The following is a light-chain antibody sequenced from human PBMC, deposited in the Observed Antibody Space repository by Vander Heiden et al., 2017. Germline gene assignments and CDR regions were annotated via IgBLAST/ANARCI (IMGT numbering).Light chain of an antibody. J-gene: IGKJ2*01. Sequence: EIVLTHSPATLSLSPGERATLPCQAMQGVYSYLAWYQQKSGQAPRLLIYEASNRATGIPARFSGSGSGTDFTSTISSLEPEDLAVYYCQQRIYWPPYTFGQGTKLELK. CDR2: EAS. CDR3: QQRIYWPPYT. CDR1: QGVYSY. V-gene: IGKV3-11*01.